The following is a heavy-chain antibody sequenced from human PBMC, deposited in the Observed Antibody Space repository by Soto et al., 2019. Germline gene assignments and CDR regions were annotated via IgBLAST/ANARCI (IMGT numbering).Heavy chain of an antibody. J-gene: IGHJ5*02. V-gene: IGHV1-69*02. CDR2: IIPILGIA. CDR3: ASREGAAENWFDP. CDR1: GGTFSSYT. D-gene: IGHD6-13*01. Sequence: QVQLVQSGAEVKKPGSSVKVSCKASGGTFSSYTISWVRQAPGQGLEWKGRIIPILGIANYAQKFQGRVTITADKSTSTAYMELSSLRSEDTAVYYCASREGAAENWFDPWGQGTLVTVSS.